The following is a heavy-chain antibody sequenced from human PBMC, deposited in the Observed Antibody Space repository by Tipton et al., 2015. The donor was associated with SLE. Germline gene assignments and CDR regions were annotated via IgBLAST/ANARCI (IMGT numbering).Heavy chain of an antibody. V-gene: IGHV4-39*07. Sequence: TLSLTCTVSGGSISSSSYYWGWIRQPPGKGLEWIGSIYYSGSTYKNPSLKSRVTISVDTSKNQFSLKLSSVTAADTAVYYCAMGARFDPWGQGTLVTVSS. CDR1: GGSISSSSYY. CDR2: IYYSGST. CDR3: AMGARFDP. J-gene: IGHJ5*02.